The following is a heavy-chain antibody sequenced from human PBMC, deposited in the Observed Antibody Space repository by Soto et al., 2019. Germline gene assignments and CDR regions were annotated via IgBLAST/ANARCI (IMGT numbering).Heavy chain of an antibody. D-gene: IGHD3-3*01. CDR1: GGTFSGYA. V-gene: IGHV1-69*13. CDR3: ARSFWSGYHSYYYYYGMDV. Sequence: SVKVSCKASGGTFSGYAISWVRQAPGQGLEWMGGIIPIFGTANYAQKFQGRVTITADESTSTAYMELSSLRSEDTAVYYCARSFWSGYHSYYYYYGMDVWGQGTTVTVSS. CDR2: IIPIFGTA. J-gene: IGHJ6*02.